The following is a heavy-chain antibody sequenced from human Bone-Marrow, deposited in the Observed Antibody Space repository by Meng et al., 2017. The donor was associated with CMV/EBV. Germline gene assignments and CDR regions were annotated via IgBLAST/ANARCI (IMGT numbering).Heavy chain of an antibody. J-gene: IGHJ4*02. CDR3: ARVLGHFDH. Sequence: KVSCKASGYTFTGYYIHWVRQAPGHGPEWMGWINPNSGDTNYAQKFQGRVTMTGDTSITTAYMELSRLRSDDTAVYYCARVLGHFDHWGQGTLVTVSS. D-gene: IGHD3-16*01. CDR2: INPNSGDT. CDR1: GYTFTGYY. V-gene: IGHV1-2*02.